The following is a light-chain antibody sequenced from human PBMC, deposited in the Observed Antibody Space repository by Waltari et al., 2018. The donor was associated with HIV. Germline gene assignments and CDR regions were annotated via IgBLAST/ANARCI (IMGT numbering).Light chain of an antibody. CDR1: ELPDHY. V-gene: IGLV3-25*03. CDR3: QSADSSETLGV. Sequence: YDLTQPPSVSVSPGQTAKIICSGDELPDHYAHWYQQRPGQAPVLGIYKDKERPSGIPERFSGSSSGTTATLTISGVLEEDEADYYCQSADSSETLGVFGGGTKLTVL. CDR2: KDK. J-gene: IGLJ3*02.